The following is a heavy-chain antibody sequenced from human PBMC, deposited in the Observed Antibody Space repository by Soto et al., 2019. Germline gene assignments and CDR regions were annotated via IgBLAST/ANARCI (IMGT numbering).Heavy chain of an antibody. D-gene: IGHD4-17*01. CDR1: GFPFSGYG. CDR2: ISYDGSNK. Sequence: GGSIRLSCGAAGFPFSGYGMHWVRPAPGKGLEWVAVISYDGSNKYYADSVKGRFTISRDNSKNTLYLQMNSLRAEDTAVYYCAKDNDYGDSPDWYFDLWGRGTLVSGSS. J-gene: IGHJ2*01. V-gene: IGHV3-30*18. CDR3: AKDNDYGDSPDWYFDL.